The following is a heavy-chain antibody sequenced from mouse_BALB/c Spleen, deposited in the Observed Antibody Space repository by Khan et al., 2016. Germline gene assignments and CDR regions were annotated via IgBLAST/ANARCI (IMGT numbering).Heavy chain of an antibody. D-gene: IGHD2-4*01. J-gene: IGHJ3*01. CDR1: GFNIKDTY. Sequence: VQLKESGAELVKPGASVKLSCTVSGFNIKDTYMHWVNQRPEQGLEWIGRIDPANGNTKYDPKFQDKATITADTSSNTAYLQLSSLTSEDTDVYYCSRGVYDYEFAYWGQGTLGTVSA. V-gene: IGHV14-3*02. CDR2: IDPANGNT. CDR3: SRGVYDYEFAY.